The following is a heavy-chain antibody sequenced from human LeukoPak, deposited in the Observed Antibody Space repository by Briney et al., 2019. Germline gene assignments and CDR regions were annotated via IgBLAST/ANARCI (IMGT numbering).Heavy chain of an antibody. CDR2: ISSSSSYI. CDR1: GFTFSSYW. Sequence: GGSLRLSCAASGFTFSSYWMYWVRQAPGKGLEWVSSISSSSSYIYYADSVKGRFTISRDNAKNSLYLQMNSLRAEDTAVYYCARAPSGGYSYGYDWFDPWGQGTLVTVSS. V-gene: IGHV3-21*01. CDR3: ARAPSGGYSYGYDWFDP. D-gene: IGHD5-18*01. J-gene: IGHJ5*02.